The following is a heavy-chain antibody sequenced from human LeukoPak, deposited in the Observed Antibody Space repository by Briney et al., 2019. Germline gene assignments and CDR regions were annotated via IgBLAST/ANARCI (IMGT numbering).Heavy chain of an antibody. CDR2: IWYDGSNK. D-gene: IGHD2-8*02. J-gene: IGHJ6*02. CDR1: GFTFSSYG. V-gene: IGHV3-33*01. CDR3: ARGRWDTGGLHGMDV. Sequence: GGSLRLSCAAPGFTFSSYGMHWVRQAPGKGLEWVAVIWYDGSNKYYADSVKGRFTISRDNSKNTLYLEGNNLRAEDTAVYCCARGRWDTGGLHGMDVWGQGTTVTVSS.